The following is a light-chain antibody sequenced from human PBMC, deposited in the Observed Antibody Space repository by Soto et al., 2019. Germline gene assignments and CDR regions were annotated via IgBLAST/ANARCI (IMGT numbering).Light chain of an antibody. V-gene: IGKV3-20*01. CDR3: QQYGGVPYA. Sequence: EIVLTQSPGTLSLSPGQRATLSCRASESISRDYLAWYQPRLGQAPRLLIYGASSGATGIPDRFSGSGSGTEFTLTISRLEPEDFAIYFCQQYGGVPYAFGQGTKLEIK. CDR1: ESISRDY. J-gene: IGKJ2*01. CDR2: GAS.